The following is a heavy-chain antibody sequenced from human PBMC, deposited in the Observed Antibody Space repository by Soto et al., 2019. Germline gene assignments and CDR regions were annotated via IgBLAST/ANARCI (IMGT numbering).Heavy chain of an antibody. J-gene: IGHJ5*02. Sequence: ASETLSLTCTVSGGFISSYYWSWIRQPPGKGLEWIGYIYYSGSTNYNPSLKSRVTISVDTSKNQFSLKLSSVTAADTAVYYCASSVGSGYYFDNWFDPWGQGTLVTVSS. CDR3: ASSVGSGYYFDNWFDP. D-gene: IGHD3-3*01. V-gene: IGHV4-59*01. CDR1: GGFISSYY. CDR2: IYYSGST.